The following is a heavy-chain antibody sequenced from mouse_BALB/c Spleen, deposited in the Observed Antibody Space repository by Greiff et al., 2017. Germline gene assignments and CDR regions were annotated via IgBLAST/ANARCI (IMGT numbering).Heavy chain of an antibody. CDR1: GYSITSDYA. V-gene: IGHV3-2*02. J-gene: IGHJ2*01. CDR2: ISYSGST. CDR3: AREGAYLDY. Sequence: EVQLQQSGPGLVKPSQSLSLTCTVTGYSITSDYAWNWIRQFPGNKLEWMGYISYSGSTSYNPSLKSRISITRDTSKNQFFLQLNSVTTEDTATYYCAREGAYLDYWGQGTTLTVSS.